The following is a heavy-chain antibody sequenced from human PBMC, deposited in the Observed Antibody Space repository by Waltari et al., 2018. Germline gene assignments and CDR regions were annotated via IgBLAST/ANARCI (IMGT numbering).Heavy chain of an antibody. Sequence: QVQLLESGPGLLKPSQTLSLTCSVSGDSLTRGSFNWGWIRQPPGKGLEWIGHIFTSGTTNYNSSLKSRVTISLDPSKNHFSLNLTSVTAADTAVYYCAREGFGSSWYYWGQGTPVTVSS. CDR1: GDSLTRGSFN. J-gene: IGHJ4*02. V-gene: IGHV4-61*09. CDR2: IFTSGTT. D-gene: IGHD6-13*01. CDR3: AREGFGSSWYY.